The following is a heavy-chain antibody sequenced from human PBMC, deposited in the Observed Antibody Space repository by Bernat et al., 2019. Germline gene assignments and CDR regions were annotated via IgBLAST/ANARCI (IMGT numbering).Heavy chain of an antibody. V-gene: IGHV3-21*01. Sequence: EVQLVESGGGLVKPGGSLRVSCAASGFTFSTYSMNWVRQAPGKGLEWVSSISSSSSYIYYADSVKGRFTVSRDNAKGSLYLQMESLRADDTAMYYCARPLVHSGDDWYFDLWGRGTLVTVSS. CDR3: ARPLVHSGDDWYFDL. D-gene: IGHD2-8*01. CDR1: GFTFSTYS. J-gene: IGHJ2*01. CDR2: ISSSSSYI.